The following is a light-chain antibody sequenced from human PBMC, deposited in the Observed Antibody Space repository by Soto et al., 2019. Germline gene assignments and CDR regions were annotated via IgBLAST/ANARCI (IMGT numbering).Light chain of an antibody. J-gene: IGLJ3*02. V-gene: IGLV1-44*01. CDR1: SSNIGGNT. CDR3: ATWDDSLRGRV. Sequence: QSVLTQPPSASGTPGQRVTFSCSGSSSNIGGNTVSWFQHLPRTAPKLLIFSNSQRPSGVPDRFSGSKSGTSASLAIRGLRSEDEADYYCATWDDSLRGRVFGGGTQLTVL. CDR2: SNS.